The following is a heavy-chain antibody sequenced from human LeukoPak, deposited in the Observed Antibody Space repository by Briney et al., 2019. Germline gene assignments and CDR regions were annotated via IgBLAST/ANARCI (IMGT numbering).Heavy chain of an antibody. Sequence: GGSLRLSCTGSGFSFGDYGMSWVRQAPGKGLEWVGFIRSKANGGTTEHAPSVKGRFIISRDDSKSIAYLQMDSLKMEDTAVYYCSRDTEGRDGDWLYYYYYYMDVWGKGTTVTISS. D-gene: IGHD4-17*01. CDR1: GFSFGDYG. J-gene: IGHJ6*03. V-gene: IGHV3-49*04. CDR2: IRSKANGGTT. CDR3: SRDTEGRDGDWLYYYYYYMDV.